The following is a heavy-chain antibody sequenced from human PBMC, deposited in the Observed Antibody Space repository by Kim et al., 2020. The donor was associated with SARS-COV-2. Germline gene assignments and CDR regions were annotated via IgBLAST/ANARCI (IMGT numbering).Heavy chain of an antibody. Sequence: FQGRVTITADKSTSTAYMELSSLRSEDTAVYYCARERLLVPYYYYYGMDVWGQGTTVTVSS. J-gene: IGHJ6*02. V-gene: IGHV1-69*04. CDR3: ARERLLVPYYYYYGMDV. D-gene: IGHD6-6*01.